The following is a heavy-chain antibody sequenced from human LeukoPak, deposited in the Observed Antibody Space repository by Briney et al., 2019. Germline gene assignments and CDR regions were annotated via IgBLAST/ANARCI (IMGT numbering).Heavy chain of an antibody. V-gene: IGHV3-21*01. Sequence: GGSLRLSCAASGFTFSSYSMNWVRQASGKGLEWVSSISSSSSYIYYADSVKGRFTISRDNAKNSLYLQMNSLRAEDTAVYYCARERSSSPTNDAFDIWGQGTMVTVSS. CDR2: ISSSSSYI. CDR3: ARERSSSPTNDAFDI. J-gene: IGHJ3*02. CDR1: GFTFSSYS. D-gene: IGHD6-6*01.